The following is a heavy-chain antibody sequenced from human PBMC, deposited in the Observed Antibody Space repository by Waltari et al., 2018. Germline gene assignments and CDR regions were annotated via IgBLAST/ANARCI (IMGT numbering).Heavy chain of an antibody. CDR1: GFTFNTYH. D-gene: IGHD3-10*01. J-gene: IGHJ4*02. V-gene: IGHV3-21*01. Sequence: EVQLVESGGGLVKPGGSLRLSCAISGFTFNTYHMIWFRQAPGKGPEWVSSIDSRSLYIYYADSVKGRFTISRDNAKNSLFLQMDSLRAEDTAIYYCARERDYYNSGHFDYWGQGALVTVSS. CDR2: IDSRSLYI. CDR3: ARERDYYNSGHFDY.